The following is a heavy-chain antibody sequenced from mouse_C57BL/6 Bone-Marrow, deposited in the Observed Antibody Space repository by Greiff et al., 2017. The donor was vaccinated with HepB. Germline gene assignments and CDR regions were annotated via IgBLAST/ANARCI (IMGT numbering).Heavy chain of an antibody. CDR3: ARGGRLRRGYYFDY. Sequence: VQLQQSGPVLVKPGASVKMSCKASGYTFTGYYMNWVKQSHGKSLEWIGVINPYNGGTSYNQKFKGKATLTVDKSSSTAYMELNSLTSEDSAVYYCARGGRLRRGYYFDYWGQGTTLTVSS. CDR2: INPYNGGT. J-gene: IGHJ2*01. D-gene: IGHD2-4*01. CDR1: GYTFTGYY. V-gene: IGHV1-19*01.